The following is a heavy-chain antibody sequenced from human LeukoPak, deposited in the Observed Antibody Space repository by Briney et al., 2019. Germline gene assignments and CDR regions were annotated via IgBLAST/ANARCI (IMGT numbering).Heavy chain of an antibody. V-gene: IGHV3-48*02. CDR3: ARDLRLGSGWYLDFDY. CDR2: ISGGSDRI. D-gene: IGHD6-19*01. J-gene: IGHJ4*02. Sequence: PGGSLRLSCAASGFTLSSYSMSWVRQAPGRGLEWVSYISGGSDRIYYADSVKGRFTISRDNAKNSLYLHMNSLRDEDTAVYYCARDLRLGSGWYLDFDYWGQGTLVTVSS. CDR1: GFTLSSYS.